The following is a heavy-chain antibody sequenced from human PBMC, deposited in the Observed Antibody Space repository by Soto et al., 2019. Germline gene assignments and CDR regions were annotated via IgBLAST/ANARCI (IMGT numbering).Heavy chain of an antibody. CDR1: NGSITSGNW. CDR2: IYQTGST. CDR3: ARVWGALAPIAGWFGP. Sequence: QVQLQESGPGLVKPSGTLSLTCAVSNGSITSGNWWWWVRQPPGKGLGWIGDIYQTGSTNYNPSLRSRVIISVDKSKNNFSLSLSSVTAADAAVYFCARVWGALAPIAGWFGPWGRGILVTVSS. J-gene: IGHJ5*02. V-gene: IGHV4-4*02. D-gene: IGHD3-16*01.